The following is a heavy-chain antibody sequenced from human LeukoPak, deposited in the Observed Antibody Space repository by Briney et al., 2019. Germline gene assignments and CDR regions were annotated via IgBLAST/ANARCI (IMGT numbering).Heavy chain of an antibody. CDR3: ARVLSSYSSSWYRLNYYGMDV. J-gene: IGHJ6*02. V-gene: IGHV3-74*01. CDR2: INSDGSST. CDR1: GFTFSSYW. Sequence: GGSLRLSCAASGFTFSSYWMHWVRQAPGKGLVWVSRINSDGSSTSYADSVKGRFTISRDNAKNTLYLQMNSLRAEDTAVYYCARVLSSYSSSWYRLNYYGMDVWGQGTTVTVSS. D-gene: IGHD6-13*01.